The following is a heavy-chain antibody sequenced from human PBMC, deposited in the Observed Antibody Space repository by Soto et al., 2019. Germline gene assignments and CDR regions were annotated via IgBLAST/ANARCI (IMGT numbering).Heavy chain of an antibody. CDR2: ISYDGSNK. Sequence: GGSRRLSCAASGFTFSSYAMHWVRQAPGKGLEWVAVISYDGSNKYYADSVKGRFTISRDNSKNTLYLQMNSLRAEDTAVYYCSHAGYSSGLPARYYYYGMDVWGQGTTVTVSS. V-gene: IGHV3-30-3*01. D-gene: IGHD6-19*01. J-gene: IGHJ6*02. CDR1: GFTFSSYA. CDR3: SHAGYSSGLPARYYYYGMDV.